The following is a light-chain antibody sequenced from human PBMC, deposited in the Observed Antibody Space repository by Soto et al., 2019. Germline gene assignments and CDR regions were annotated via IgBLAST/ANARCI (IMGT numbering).Light chain of an antibody. V-gene: IGKV3-20*01. CDR2: GAS. CDR1: QSVSSSY. J-gene: IGKJ2*01. CDR3: QQYGGSSLYT. Sequence: EIVLTQSPGTLSLSPGERATLSCRASQSVSSSYLGWYQQKPGQAPRLLIYGASTRATGIPDRFSGSGSGTDFTLTISRLDPEDFAVYYCQQYGGSSLYTFGQGTKQEIK.